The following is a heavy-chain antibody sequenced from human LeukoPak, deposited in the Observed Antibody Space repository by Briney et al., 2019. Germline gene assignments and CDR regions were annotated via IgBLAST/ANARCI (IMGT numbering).Heavy chain of an antibody. CDR3: ARVGRCSGGSCYSGRYFDY. D-gene: IGHD2-15*01. CDR1: GGSFSGYY. CDR2: INHSGST. J-gene: IGHJ4*02. V-gene: IGHV4-34*01. Sequence: SGTLSLTCAVYGGSFSGYYWSWIRQPPGKGLEWIGEINHSGSTNYNPSLKSRVTISVDTSKNQFSLKLSSVTAADTAVYYCARVGRCSGGSCYSGRYFDYWGRGTLVTVSS.